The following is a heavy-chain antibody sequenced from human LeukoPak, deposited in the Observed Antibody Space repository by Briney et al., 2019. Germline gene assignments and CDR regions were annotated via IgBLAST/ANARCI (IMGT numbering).Heavy chain of an antibody. D-gene: IGHD2-2*01. J-gene: IGHJ6*03. CDR1: GFTFSSYG. Sequence: GRSLRLSCAASGFTFSSYGMHWVRQAPGQGLEWVAFIRYDGSNKYYADSVKGRFTISRDNSKNTLYLQMNSLRAEDTAVYYCAKDPTHIVVVPAAIDYDYYYMDVWGKGTTVTVSS. CDR2: IRYDGSNK. CDR3: AKDPTHIVVVPAAIDYDYYYMDV. V-gene: IGHV3-30*02.